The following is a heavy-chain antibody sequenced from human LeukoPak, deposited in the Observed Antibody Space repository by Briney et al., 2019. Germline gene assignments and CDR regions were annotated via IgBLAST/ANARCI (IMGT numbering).Heavy chain of an antibody. CDR2: ISGSGGST. J-gene: IGHJ4*02. CDR3: AKDPWYNWNDDWGYYFDY. Sequence: SGGSLRLSCAASGFTFSSYAMSWVRQAPGKGLEWVSAISGSGGSTYYADSVKGRFTISRDNSKNTLYLQMNSLRAEDTAVYYCAKDPWYNWNDDWGYYFDYWGQGTLVTVSS. V-gene: IGHV3-23*01. CDR1: GFTFSSYA. D-gene: IGHD1-1*01.